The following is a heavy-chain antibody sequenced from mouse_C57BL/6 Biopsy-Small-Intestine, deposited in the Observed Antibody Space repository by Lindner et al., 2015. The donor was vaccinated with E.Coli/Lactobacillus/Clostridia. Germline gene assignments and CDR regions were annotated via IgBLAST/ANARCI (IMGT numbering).Heavy chain of an antibody. CDR1: GYRFIAQY. CDR3: ARLIGRVPGANKGLWSGYFDY. Sequence: SVKVSCKASGYRFIAQYVHWVRQAPGQGLEYMGMIDPESGRRLYVQKFQGRLTITSDTSASTVYMDLSSLMSEDTAIYYCARLIGRVPGANKGLWSGYFDYWGQGTQVTVSS. V-gene: IGHV1-64*01. CDR2: IDPESGRR. J-gene: IGHJ4*01. D-gene: IGHD1-3*01.